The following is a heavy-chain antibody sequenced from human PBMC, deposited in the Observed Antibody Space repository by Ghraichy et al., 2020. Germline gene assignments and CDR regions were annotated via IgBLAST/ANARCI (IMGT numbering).Heavy chain of an antibody. D-gene: IGHD6-19*01. CDR3: AKERSSGWYYFDY. CDR1: GFSFSSYG. Sequence: GGSLRLSCAASGFSFSSYGMHWVRQAPGKGLEWAAVISYDGSNKNYADSVKGRFTISRDNSENTLYLQMNSLRAEDTAVYYCAKERSSGWYYFDYWGQGTLVTVSS. CDR2: ISYDGSNK. V-gene: IGHV3-30*18. J-gene: IGHJ4*02.